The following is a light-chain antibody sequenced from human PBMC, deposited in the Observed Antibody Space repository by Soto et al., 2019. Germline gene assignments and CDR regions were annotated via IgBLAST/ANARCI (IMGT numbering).Light chain of an antibody. V-gene: IGKV1-5*01. CDR1: QSVRSW. Sequence: DIQMTQAPATLSASVGDRDTITCRASQSVRSWLAWYQQKPGTAPKLLIFDASRLESGVPSRFSGSASGTEFTLTISSLQPDDFATYYCQQYDNYPLTFGGGTNVEIK. J-gene: IGKJ4*01. CDR3: QQYDNYPLT. CDR2: DAS.